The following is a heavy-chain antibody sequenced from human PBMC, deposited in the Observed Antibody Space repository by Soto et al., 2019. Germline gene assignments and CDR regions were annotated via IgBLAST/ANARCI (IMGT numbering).Heavy chain of an antibody. CDR1: GGTFSSYA. J-gene: IGHJ4*02. V-gene: IGHV1-69*13. CDR3: ARPYAIYYHSSGAIGYFDS. Sequence: SVKVSCKASGGTFSSYAISWVRQAPGQGLEWMGGIIPIFGTANYAQKFQGRVTITADESTSTAYMELSSLRSEDTAVYYCARPYAIYYHSSGAIGYFDSWGQGTLVTGS. CDR2: IIPIFGTA. D-gene: IGHD3-22*01.